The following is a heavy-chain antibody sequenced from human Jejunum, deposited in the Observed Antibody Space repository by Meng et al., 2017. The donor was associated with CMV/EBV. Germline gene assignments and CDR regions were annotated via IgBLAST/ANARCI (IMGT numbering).Heavy chain of an antibody. V-gene: IGHV3-15*06. CDR2: IKSRSDGGTT. CDR3: ARDRYCHNGVCYAFPPPYYHGMGV. J-gene: IGHJ6*02. Sequence: VRQAPGKGLEWIGRIKSRSDGGTTHYAAPVKGRCTISRDDSQNTLYLQMNGLKSEDTAVYFCARDRYCHNGVCYAFPPPYYHGMGVWGQGTTVTVSS. D-gene: IGHD2-8*01.